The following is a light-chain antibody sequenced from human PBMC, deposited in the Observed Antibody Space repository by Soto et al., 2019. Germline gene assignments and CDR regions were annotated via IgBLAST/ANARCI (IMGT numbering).Light chain of an antibody. CDR3: QSYDSSLSVLVV. CDR1: SSNIGAGYD. CDR2: GNS. Sequence: QSVLTQPPSVSGAPGQRVTISCTGSSSNIGAGYDVHWYQQLPGTAPKLLIYGNSNRPSGVPDRFSGSKPGTSASLAITGLQAEDEADYYCQSYDSSLSVLVVFGGGTKLTVL. V-gene: IGLV1-40*01. J-gene: IGLJ2*01.